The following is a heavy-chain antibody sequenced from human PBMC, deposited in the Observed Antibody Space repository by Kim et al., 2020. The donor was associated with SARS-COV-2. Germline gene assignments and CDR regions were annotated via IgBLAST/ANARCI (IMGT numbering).Heavy chain of an antibody. Sequence: QKPQGRVTITTDTSTSTAYMELRSLRSDDTAVYYCARTSYGSGSSRWFDPWGQGTLVTVSS. V-gene: IGHV1-18*01. CDR3: ARTSYGSGSSRWFDP. D-gene: IGHD3-10*01. J-gene: IGHJ5*02.